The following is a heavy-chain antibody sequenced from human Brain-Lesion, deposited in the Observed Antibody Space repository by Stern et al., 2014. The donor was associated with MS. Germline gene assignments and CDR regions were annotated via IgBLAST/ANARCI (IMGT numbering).Heavy chain of an antibody. J-gene: IGHJ6*02. CDR1: GASISNTQW. D-gene: IGHD3-10*01. Sequence: QMQLVQSGPGLVKPSGTLSLTCAVSGASISNTQWWTWVRQSPGKGLEWIGEIYQSGSANFKPSLRSRVTISVDRSKNSFSLKLNSVTAADTAVYYCARDPRRGGLSGYYHGMDVWGQGTTVTVSS. CDR3: ARDPRRGGLSGYYHGMDV. CDR2: IYQSGSA. V-gene: IGHV4-4*02.